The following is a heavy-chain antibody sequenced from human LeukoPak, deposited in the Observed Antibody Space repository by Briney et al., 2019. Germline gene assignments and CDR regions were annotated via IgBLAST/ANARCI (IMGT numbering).Heavy chain of an antibody. D-gene: IGHD3-3*01. CDR3: ARDEGGDFWSGYYGD. J-gene: IGHJ4*02. CDR2: IIPIFGTA. Sequence: GSPVKVSCKASGGTFSSYAISWVRQAPGQGLEWMGGIIPIFGTANYAQKFQGRVTITADESTSTAYMELSSLRSEDTAVYYCARDEGGDFWSGYYGDWGQGTLVTVSS. V-gene: IGHV1-69*01. CDR1: GGTFSSYA.